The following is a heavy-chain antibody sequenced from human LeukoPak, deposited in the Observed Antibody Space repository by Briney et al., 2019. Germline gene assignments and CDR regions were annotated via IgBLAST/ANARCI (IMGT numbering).Heavy chain of an antibody. V-gene: IGHV4-59*02. D-gene: IGHD5-12*01. J-gene: IGHJ4*02. CDR1: GVSVSSYY. Sequence: PSETLSLTCTVSGVSVSSYYWSWIRQPPGKGLEWIGYIYYSGNTNYNPSLKSRVAISIDTSKNQFSLKLSSVTAADTAVYYCARSEYSAYDSNFDYWSQGTLVTVSS. CDR3: ARSEYSAYDSNFDY. CDR2: IYYSGNT.